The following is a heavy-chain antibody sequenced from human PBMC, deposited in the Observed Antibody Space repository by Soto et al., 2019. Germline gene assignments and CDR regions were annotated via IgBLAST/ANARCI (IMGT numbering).Heavy chain of an antibody. CDR3: ARDMGSVVENEAFDI. CDR2: ISSSSSYI. Sequence: EVQLVESGGGLVKPGGSLRLSCAASGFTFSSYSMNWVRQAPGKGLEWVSSISSSSSYIYYADSVKGRFTISRDNAKNSLYLQMNSLRAEDTAVYYCARDMGSVVENEAFDIWGQGTMVTVSS. D-gene: IGHD2-15*01. J-gene: IGHJ3*02. CDR1: GFTFSSYS. V-gene: IGHV3-21*01.